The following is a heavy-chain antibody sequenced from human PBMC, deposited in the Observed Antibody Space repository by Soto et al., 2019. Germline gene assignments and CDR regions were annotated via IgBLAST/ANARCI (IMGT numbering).Heavy chain of an antibody. J-gene: IGHJ6*02. D-gene: IGHD3-22*01. CDR1: GFTVSSNY. CDR3: ARSTMILLYYGMDV. CDR2: IYSGGST. Sequence: EVQLVESGGGLIQPGGSLRLSCAASGFTVSSNYMSWVRQAPGKGLEWVSVIYSGGSTYYADSVKGRFTISRDNSKNTLYLQMNSLRAEDTAVYYCARSTMILLYYGMDVWGQGNTVTVSS. V-gene: IGHV3-53*01.